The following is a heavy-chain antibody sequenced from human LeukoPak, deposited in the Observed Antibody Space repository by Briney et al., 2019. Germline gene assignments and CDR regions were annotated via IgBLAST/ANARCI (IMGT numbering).Heavy chain of an antibody. Sequence: GGSLRLSCAASGFTFSSYSMNWVRQAPGKGPEWVSYISSSSSTIYYADSVKGRFTISRDNAKNSLYLQMNSLRAEDTAVYYCARDLETDGDYYYGMDVWGQGTTVTVSS. D-gene: IGHD3-16*01. CDR2: ISSSSSTI. CDR3: ARDLETDGDYYYGMDV. CDR1: GFTFSSYS. J-gene: IGHJ6*02. V-gene: IGHV3-48*01.